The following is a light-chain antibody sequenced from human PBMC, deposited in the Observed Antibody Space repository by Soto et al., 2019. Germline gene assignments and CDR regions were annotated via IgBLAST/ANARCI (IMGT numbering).Light chain of an antibody. CDR3: QRYDSYPRT. Sequence: DIQMTQSPSSLSASVGDRVTITCRASQVISKYIGWFQQKPGKAPKSLIYATSRLQSGVPARFSGSGSGTDFTLTIISLQPEDCATYYCQRYDSYPRTFGQGTKLE. V-gene: IGKV1-16*01. CDR2: ATS. CDR1: QVISKY. J-gene: IGKJ2*01.